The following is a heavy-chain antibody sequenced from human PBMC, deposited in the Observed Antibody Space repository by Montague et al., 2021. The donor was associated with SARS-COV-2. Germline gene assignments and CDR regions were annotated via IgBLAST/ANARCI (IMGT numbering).Heavy chain of an antibody. CDR1: GGSISSSSHY. Sequence: SETLSLTCTVSGGSISSSSHYWGWLRQPPGRGLQWIGSISYTGSTYYNPSLKSRVTISRDTSKNQLSLKLSSVTAADTAVYYCARQYYYDNNGFPAYDYWGRGTLVTVSS. J-gene: IGHJ4*02. CDR3: ARQYYYDNNGFPAYDY. D-gene: IGHD3-22*01. V-gene: IGHV4-39*01. CDR2: ISYTGST.